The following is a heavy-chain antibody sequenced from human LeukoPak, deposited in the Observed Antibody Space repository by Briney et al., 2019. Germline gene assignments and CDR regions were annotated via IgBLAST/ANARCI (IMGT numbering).Heavy chain of an antibody. CDR2: ISGNGGSP. CDR1: GFTFNTYV. Sequence: GGSLRLSCAASGFTFNTYVMSWVRQAPGMGLEWVSAISGNGGSPYYADSVKGRFTISRDNSKNTLYLQMNSLRAEDTALYYCAKDSRSGTYYFYYGLDVWGQGTTVTVSS. D-gene: IGHD3-10*01. V-gene: IGHV3-23*01. J-gene: IGHJ6*02. CDR3: AKDSRSGTYYFYYGLDV.